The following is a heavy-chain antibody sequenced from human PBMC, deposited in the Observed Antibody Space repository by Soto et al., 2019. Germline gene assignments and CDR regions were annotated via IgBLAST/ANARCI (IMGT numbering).Heavy chain of an antibody. J-gene: IGHJ5*02. CDR3: ARLPQQLVYWFDP. D-gene: IGHD6-13*01. CDR1: GGSISSGGYY. Sequence: LSLTCTVSGGSISSGGYYWSWIRQHPGKGLEWIGYIYYNGSTYYNPSLKSRVTISVDTSKNQFSLKLSSVTAADTAVYYCARLPQQLVYWFDPWGQGTLVTVSS. V-gene: IGHV4-31*03. CDR2: IYYNGST.